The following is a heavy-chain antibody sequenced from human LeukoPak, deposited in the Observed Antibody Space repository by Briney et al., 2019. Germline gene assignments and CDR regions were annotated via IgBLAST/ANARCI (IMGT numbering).Heavy chain of an antibody. CDR1: GFTFSSYE. Sequence: GGSLRLSCAASGFTFSSYEMHWVRQAPGKGLEWVSYISSSGSTIYYADAVKGRFTISRDNAKNSLYLQMNSLRAEDTAVYYCARDYGGSSPFDYWGQGTLVTVSS. CDR2: ISSSGSTI. J-gene: IGHJ4*02. V-gene: IGHV3-48*03. CDR3: ARDYGGSSPFDY. D-gene: IGHD4-23*01.